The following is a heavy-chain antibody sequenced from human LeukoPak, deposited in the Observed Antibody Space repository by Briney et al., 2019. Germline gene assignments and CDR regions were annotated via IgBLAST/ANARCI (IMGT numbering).Heavy chain of an antibody. CDR2: INPSGGST. V-gene: IGHV1-46*01. CDR1: GYTFTSYY. CDR3: ARGASRRPYQLLEVGLRWFDP. Sequence: ASVKVSCKASGYTFTSYYMHWVRQAPGQGLEWMGIINPSGGSTSYAQKFQGRVTMTRDTSTSTVYMELSSLRSEDTAVYYCARGASRRPYQLLEVGLRWFDPWGQGTLVTASS. D-gene: IGHD2-2*01. J-gene: IGHJ5*02.